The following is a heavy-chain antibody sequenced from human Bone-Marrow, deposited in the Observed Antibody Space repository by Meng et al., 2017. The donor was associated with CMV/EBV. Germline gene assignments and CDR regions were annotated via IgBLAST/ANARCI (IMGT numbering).Heavy chain of an antibody. CDR3: ARDSQGGMDV. V-gene: IGHV1-69*10. J-gene: IGHJ6*02. Sequence: SVKVSCKASGYTFTSYGISWVRQAPGQGLEWMGGIIPILGIANYAQKFQGRVTITADKSTSTAYMELSSLRSEDTAVYYCARDSQGGMDVWGQGTTVTVSS. CDR2: IIPILGIA. CDR1: GYTFTSYG.